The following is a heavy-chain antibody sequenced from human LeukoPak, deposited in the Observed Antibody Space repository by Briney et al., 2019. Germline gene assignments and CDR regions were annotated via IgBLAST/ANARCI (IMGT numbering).Heavy chain of an antibody. V-gene: IGHV1-2*02. J-gene: IGHJ6*03. CDR1: GYTFSGYY. CDR2: INPNTGRT. CDR3: ARGAGDYYYYYMDV. D-gene: IGHD6-13*01. Sequence: GASVKVSCTASGYTFSGYYMHWVRQAPGQGLEWMGWINPNTGRTNYAQNFQGKVTTTSDTSISTAYMELNSLRSDDTAVYYCARGAGDYYYYYMDVWGKGTTVTISS.